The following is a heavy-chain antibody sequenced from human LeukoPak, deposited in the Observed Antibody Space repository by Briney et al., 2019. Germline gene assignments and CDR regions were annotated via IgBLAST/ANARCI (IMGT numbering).Heavy chain of an antibody. CDR2: IFYSGST. Sequence: PSETLSLTCTVSGGSISTYYWSWIRPPPGKGVEWIGYIFYSGSTNYNPSLKSRVTISVDTSKNQFSLNLSSVTAADTDVYYCARRNSYYDSSDYFPWESFQHWGQGTLVTVSS. CDR3: ARRNSYYDSSDYFPWESFQH. J-gene: IGHJ1*01. D-gene: IGHD3-22*01. V-gene: IGHV4-59*01. CDR1: GGSISTYY.